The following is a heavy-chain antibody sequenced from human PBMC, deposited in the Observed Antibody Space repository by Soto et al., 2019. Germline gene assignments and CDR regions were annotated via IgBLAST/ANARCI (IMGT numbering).Heavy chain of an antibody. V-gene: IGHV3-23*01. CDR2: ISGSGGST. CDR3: AKDSHQGARLGKAFDI. CDR1: GFTFSSYA. J-gene: IGHJ3*02. Sequence: EVQLLESGGGLVQPGGSLRLSCAASGFTFSSYAMSWVRQAPGKGLEWVSAISGSGGSTYYADSVKGGFTISRDNSKNTLYLQVNSLRAEDTAVYYCAKDSHQGARLGKAFDIWGQGTMVTVSS. D-gene: IGHD6-6*01.